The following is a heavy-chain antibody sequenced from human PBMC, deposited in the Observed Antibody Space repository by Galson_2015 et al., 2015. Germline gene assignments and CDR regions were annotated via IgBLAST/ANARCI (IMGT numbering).Heavy chain of an antibody. Sequence: SLRLSCAASGFIVSSNYMTWVRQAPGKGLEWVGRIKSRHDGETTDYAAPVKGRFIISRDDSKKTLYLQMNSLQSEDTAVYYCVTDRPYSDGALDSWGQGTLVTVSS. J-gene: IGHJ4*02. CDR2: IKSRHDGETT. V-gene: IGHV3-15*01. D-gene: IGHD5-18*01. CDR1: GFIVSSNY. CDR3: VTDRPYSDGALDS.